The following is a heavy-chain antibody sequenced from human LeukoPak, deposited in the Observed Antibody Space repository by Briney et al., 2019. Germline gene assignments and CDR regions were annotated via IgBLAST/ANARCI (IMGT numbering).Heavy chain of an antibody. D-gene: IGHD3-10*01. J-gene: IGHJ4*02. CDR3: AKLGTVIRAVTVLGFHTEAHYLDS. CDR1: GITLSNYG. CDR2: ISGSGGGT. V-gene: IGHV3-23*01. Sequence: GGSLRLSCVVSGITLSNYGMSWVRQAPGKGLEWVSGISGSGGGTDYADSVKGRFTVSRDNSKNTLYLQMNSLRGEDTAVYFCAKLGTVIRAVTVLGFHTEAHYLDSWGQGTLVTVSS.